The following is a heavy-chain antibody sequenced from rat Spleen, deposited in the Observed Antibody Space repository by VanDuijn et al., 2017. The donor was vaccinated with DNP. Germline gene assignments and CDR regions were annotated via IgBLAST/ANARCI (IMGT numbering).Heavy chain of an antibody. CDR1: GFTFSDYN. Sequence: EVQLVESGGGLVQPGRSLKLSCAASGFTFSDYNMAWVRQAPKKGLEWVTSITPSGGTTYYRDSVKGRFTVSRDNAKNILYLEMDSLRSEDTATYYCSTLTGDHWGQGTLVTVSS. V-gene: IGHV5S23*01. D-gene: IGHD4-2*01. CDR3: STLTGDH. J-gene: IGHJ3*01. CDR2: ITPSGGTT.